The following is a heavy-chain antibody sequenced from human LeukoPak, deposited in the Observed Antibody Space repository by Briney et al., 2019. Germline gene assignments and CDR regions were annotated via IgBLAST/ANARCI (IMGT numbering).Heavy chain of an antibody. V-gene: IGHV1-18*01. D-gene: IGHD3-22*01. J-gene: IGHJ3*02. CDR1: GYMFDTFG. CDR3: ARDYYESSGSTFDTFDI. CDR2: ISGYNART. Sequence: ASVKVSCKASGYMFDTFGIGWVRQAPGQGLEWMGWISGYNARTNYAQKVKGRVTMTTDTSTSTVYMELRNLRSDDTAKHYCARDYYESSGSTFDTFDIWGQGTMVIVSS.